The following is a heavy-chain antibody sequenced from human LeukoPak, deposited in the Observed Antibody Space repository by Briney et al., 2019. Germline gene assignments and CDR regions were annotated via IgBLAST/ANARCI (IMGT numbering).Heavy chain of an antibody. CDR2: INPNSGFT. Sequence: ASVKVSCKASGYPFTGYYLHWVRQAPGQGLEWMGWINPNSGFTNYAQKFQGRITMTRDTSISTAYMELSRLRSDDTAVYYCARLADCSSSSCRSFDYWGQGTLVTVSS. J-gene: IGHJ4*02. CDR1: GYPFTGYY. D-gene: IGHD2-2*01. CDR3: ARLADCSSSSCRSFDY. V-gene: IGHV1-2*02.